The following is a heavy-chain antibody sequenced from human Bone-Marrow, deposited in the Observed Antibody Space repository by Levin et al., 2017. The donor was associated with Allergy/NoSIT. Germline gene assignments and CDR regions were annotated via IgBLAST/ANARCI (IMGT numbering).Heavy chain of an antibody. CDR2: INQRGAT. CDR1: GGSLGGYY. CDR3: AKGRFQWLPNSAFDV. Sequence: PSETLSLTCAVSGGSLGGYYWSWIRQSPGKGLEWIGEINQRGATNYDPSLKSRVTLSIDTSTNQFSLKLASLTAADTAVYYCAKGRFQWLPNSAFDVWGQGTLVTVS. J-gene: IGHJ3*01. V-gene: IGHV4-34*01. D-gene: IGHD5-12*01.